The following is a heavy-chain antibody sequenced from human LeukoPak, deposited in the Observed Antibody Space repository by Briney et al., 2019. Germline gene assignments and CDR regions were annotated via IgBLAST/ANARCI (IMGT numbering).Heavy chain of an antibody. CDR1: GGSFSGYY. V-gene: IGHV4-34*01. CDR3: ARYRIAVAGIRYYFVY. D-gene: IGHD6-19*01. J-gene: IGHJ4*02. Sequence: SETLSLTCAVYGGSFSGYYWSWIRQPPGKGLEWIGEINHSGSTNYNPSLKSRVTISVDTSKNQFSLKLSSVTAADTAVYYCARYRIAVAGIRYYFVYGAQGTLVTVSS. CDR2: INHSGST.